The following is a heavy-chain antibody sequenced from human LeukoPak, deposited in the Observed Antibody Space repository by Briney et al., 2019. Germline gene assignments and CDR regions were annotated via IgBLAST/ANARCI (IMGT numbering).Heavy chain of an antibody. J-gene: IGHJ4*02. CDR1: GGSIGRYY. CDR3: ARDTRIEWLRFLDY. D-gene: IGHD5-12*01. Sequence: SETLSLTCTVSGGSIGRYYWSWIRQPPGKGLEWIGYIYYSGSTNYNPSLESRVTMSVDTSENRFSLKVNSVTAADTAIYYCARDTRIEWLRFLDYWGQGILVTVSS. V-gene: IGHV4-59*12. CDR2: IYYSGST.